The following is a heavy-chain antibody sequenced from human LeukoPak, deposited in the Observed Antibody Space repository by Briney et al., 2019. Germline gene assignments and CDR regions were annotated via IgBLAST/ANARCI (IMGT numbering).Heavy chain of an antibody. CDR1: GFTFSSYG. Sequence: PGGSLRLSCAASGFTFSSYGMHWVRQAPGKGLEWVAIISYDGNNKYYADSVKGRFTISRDNSKSTLYLQMSSLRAEDTAVYYCARDVNTAMATGDYWGQGTLVTVSS. CDR3: ARDVNTAMATGDY. J-gene: IGHJ4*02. V-gene: IGHV3-30*03. D-gene: IGHD5-18*01. CDR2: ISYDGNNK.